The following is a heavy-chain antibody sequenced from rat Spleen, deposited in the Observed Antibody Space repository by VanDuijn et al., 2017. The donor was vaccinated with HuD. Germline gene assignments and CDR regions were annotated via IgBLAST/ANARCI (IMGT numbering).Heavy chain of an antibody. V-gene: IGHV5-58*01. CDR1: GFTFSRYW. CDR3: TTGTYYYSSYPY. CDR2: IDPDGGST. D-gene: IGHD1-2*01. Sequence: EVKLVETGGGLVQPGRSLKLSCEASGFTFSRYWMYWVRQAPGKGLEWVSSIDPDGGSTYYQDSVKGRFTISRDNAKSTLYLQMDSLRSEDTATYYCTTGTYYYSSYPYWGQGVMVTVSS. J-gene: IGHJ2*01.